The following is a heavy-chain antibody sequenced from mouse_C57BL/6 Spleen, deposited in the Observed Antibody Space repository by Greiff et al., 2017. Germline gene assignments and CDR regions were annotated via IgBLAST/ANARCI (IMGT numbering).Heavy chain of an antibody. J-gene: IGHJ1*03. Sequence: VQLQQPGAELVKPGASVKLSSKASGYTFTSYWMHWVKQRPGRGLEWIGRIAPNSGGTNYNEKFKSKATLTVDKPSSTAYMQLSSLTSEDSAVYYCAREGEGTTVAGYFDVWGTGTTVTVSS. CDR2: IAPNSGGT. CDR1: GYTFTSYW. D-gene: IGHD1-1*01. CDR3: AREGEGTTVAGYFDV. V-gene: IGHV1-62-3*01.